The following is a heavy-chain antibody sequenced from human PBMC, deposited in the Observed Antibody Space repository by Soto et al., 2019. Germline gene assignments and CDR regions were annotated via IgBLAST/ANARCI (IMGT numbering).Heavy chain of an antibody. CDR3: TTDLLHRVPNTNWFDP. D-gene: IGHD2-15*01. V-gene: IGHV3-15*07. Sequence: EVQLVESGGGLVKPGGSLRLSCAASGFTFSNAWMNWVRQAPGKGLEWVGRIKSKTDGGTTDYAAPVKCRFTISRDDSKNTLYLQMNSLKTEDTAVYYCTTDLLHRVPNTNWFDPWGQGTLVTVSS. CDR2: IKSKTDGGTT. CDR1: GFTFSNAW. J-gene: IGHJ5*02.